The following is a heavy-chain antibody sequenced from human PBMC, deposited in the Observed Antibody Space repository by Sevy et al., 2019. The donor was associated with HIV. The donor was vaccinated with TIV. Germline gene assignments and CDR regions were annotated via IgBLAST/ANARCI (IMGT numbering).Heavy chain of an antibody. D-gene: IGHD3-22*01. CDR1: GYIFTNYP. CDR2: VRTSNRET. Sequence: ASVKVSCKASGYIFTNYPICWVRQAPGQGLEWMGCVRTSNRETKYTQKLQGRAIMTTDTSTSTVYMDLRNLRSDDTAVCYCARDSDGSGHYYLDCFDYWGQGTLVTVSS. J-gene: IGHJ4*02. V-gene: IGHV1-18*01. CDR3: ARDSDGSGHYYLDCFDY.